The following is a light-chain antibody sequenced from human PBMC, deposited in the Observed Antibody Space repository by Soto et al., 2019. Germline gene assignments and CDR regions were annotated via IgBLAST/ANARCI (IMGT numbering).Light chain of an antibody. CDR2: DVS. CDR3: SSYTSSSNLYVV. J-gene: IGLJ2*01. V-gene: IGLV2-14*01. CDR1: SSDVGGYNY. Sequence: QSALTQPASVSGSPGQSITISCTGTSSDVGGYNYVSWYQQHPGKAPKLMIYDVSNRPSGVSNRFSGSKSGNTASLTISGLQAEDEDDYYCSSYTSSSNLYVVFGGGTKLTVL.